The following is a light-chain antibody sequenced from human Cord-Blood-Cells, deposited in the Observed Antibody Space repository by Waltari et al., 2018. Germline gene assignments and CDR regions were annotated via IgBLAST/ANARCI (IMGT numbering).Light chain of an antibody. J-gene: IGKJ3*01. CDR1: QSISSY. CDR2: AAS. Sequence: DIQMTQSPSSLSASVGDRVTITCRASQSISSYLNWYQQKPGKAPKLLIYAASSLQSGVPSMFSGSGSGTDFTLTISSLQPEDFGTYYCQQSYSTLTFGPGTKVDIK. CDR3: QQSYSTLT. V-gene: IGKV1-39*01.